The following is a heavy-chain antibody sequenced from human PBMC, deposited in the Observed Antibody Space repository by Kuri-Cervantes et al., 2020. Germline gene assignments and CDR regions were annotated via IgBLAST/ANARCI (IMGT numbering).Heavy chain of an antibody. Sequence: ASVKVSCKASGYTFTGYYMHWVRQAPGQGLEWMGWINPNSGGTNYAQKFQGWVTMTRDTSISTAYMELSRLRSDDTAVYYCARGRDGFVVLAASRRRGTFDIWGQGTMVTVSS. CDR3: ARGRDGFVVLAASRRRGTFDI. D-gene: IGHD2-15*01. CDR2: INPNSGGT. J-gene: IGHJ3*02. CDR1: GYTFTGYY. V-gene: IGHV1-2*04.